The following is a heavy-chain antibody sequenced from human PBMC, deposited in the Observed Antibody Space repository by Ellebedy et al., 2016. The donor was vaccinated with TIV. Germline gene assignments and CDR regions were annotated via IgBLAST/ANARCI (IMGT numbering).Heavy chain of an antibody. J-gene: IGHJ4*02. CDR2: IRSKANSYAT. D-gene: IGHD4-23*01. CDR3: TRLSGNSDEDY. Sequence: GESLKISCAASGFTFSGSAMHWVRQASGKGLEWVGRIRSKANSYATAYAASVKGRFTISRDDSKNTAYLQMNSQKTEDTAVYYCTRLSGNSDEDYWGQGTLVTVSS. V-gene: IGHV3-73*01. CDR1: GFTFSGSA.